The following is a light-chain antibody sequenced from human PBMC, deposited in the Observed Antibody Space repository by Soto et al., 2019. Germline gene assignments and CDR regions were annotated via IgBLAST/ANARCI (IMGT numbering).Light chain of an antibody. CDR2: TAS. V-gene: IGKV1-12*01. CDR1: QGISGW. J-gene: IGKJ1*01. Sequence: DIQMTQSPSSVSASVGDRVTITCRASQGISGWLAWYQQKPGKAPKLLIYTASTLQSGVPSRFSGSGSGTDFTLTISSLQHEDCASYFCLQANSFPRTFGQGTKVEI. CDR3: LQANSFPRT.